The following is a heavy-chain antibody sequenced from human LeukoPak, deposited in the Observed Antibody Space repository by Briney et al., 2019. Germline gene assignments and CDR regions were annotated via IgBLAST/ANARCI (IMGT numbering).Heavy chain of an antibody. D-gene: IGHD3-16*01. CDR2: VYDIGST. V-gene: IGHV4-59*11. CDR3: ARGGVLKSVDY. J-gene: IGHJ4*02. CDR1: GGSIGSHY. Sequence: SETLSLTCTVSGGSIGSHYWTWIRQTPGKGLEWIGYVYDIGSTKYNPSLKSRVTISVDTSKNQFSLRLSSVTAADTAVYYCARGGVLKSVDYWGQGTLVAVSS.